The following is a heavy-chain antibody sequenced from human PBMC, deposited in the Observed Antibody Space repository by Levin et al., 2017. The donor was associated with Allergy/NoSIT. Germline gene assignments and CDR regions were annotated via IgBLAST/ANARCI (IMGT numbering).Heavy chain of an antibody. CDR2: ISYDGSNK. CDR1: GFTFSSYG. D-gene: IGHD6-25*01. J-gene: IGHJ6*02. V-gene: IGHV3-30*18. Sequence: GGSLRLSCAASGFTFSSYGMHWVRQAPGKGLEWVAVISYDGSNKYYADSVKGRFTISRDNSKNTLYLQMNSLRAEDTAVYYCAKDLWGGYAIGGMDVWGQGTTVTVSS. CDR3: AKDLWGGYAIGGMDV.